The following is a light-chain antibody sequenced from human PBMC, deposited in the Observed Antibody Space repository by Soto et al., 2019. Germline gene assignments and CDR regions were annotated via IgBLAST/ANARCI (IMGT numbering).Light chain of an antibody. CDR1: QSVNSNY. V-gene: IGKV3-20*01. J-gene: IGKJ1*01. CDR2: GAS. CDR3: QQYDSTPPT. Sequence: EIVLTQSPGTLSLSPGDRATLSCRASQSVNSNYLAWYQRKPGQAPRLLIYGASNRATDVPYRFSASGSGTDFTLTITRPEAEDFAVYYGQQYDSTPPTFGQGTKVEVK.